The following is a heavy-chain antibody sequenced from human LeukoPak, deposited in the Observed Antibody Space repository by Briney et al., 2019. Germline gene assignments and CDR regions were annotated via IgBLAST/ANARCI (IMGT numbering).Heavy chain of an antibody. D-gene: IGHD5-18*01. CDR1: GGSISSGGYY. CDR2: IYYSGST. V-gene: IGHV4-31*03. Sequence: SETLSLTCTVSGGSISSGGYYWSWIRQHPGKGLEWIGYIYYSGSTYYNPSLKSRVTISVDTSKNQFSLKLSSVTAADTAVYYCARSLQLWSRFDYWGQGTLVTVSS. J-gene: IGHJ4*02. CDR3: ARSLQLWSRFDY.